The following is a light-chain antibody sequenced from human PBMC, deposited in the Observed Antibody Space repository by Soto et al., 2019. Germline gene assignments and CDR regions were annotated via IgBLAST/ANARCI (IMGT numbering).Light chain of an antibody. CDR3: CSYAGTYV. Sequence: QSALTQPRSVSGSPGQSVTISCTGTSSDFGDYTSVSWYQHHPAKAPKFMIYDVDKRPSWVPDRFSGSKSGNTASLTISGLQPEDEADYYCCSYAGTYVFGTGTQ. CDR2: DVD. CDR1: SSDFGDYTS. J-gene: IGLJ1*01. V-gene: IGLV2-11*01.